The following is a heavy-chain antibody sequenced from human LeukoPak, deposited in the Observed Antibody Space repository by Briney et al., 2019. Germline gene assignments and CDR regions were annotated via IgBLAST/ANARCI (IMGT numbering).Heavy chain of an antibody. CDR1: GFTFSSYA. CDR3: ARDFSMVRGVTIYYGMDV. J-gene: IGHJ6*02. D-gene: IGHD3-10*01. CDR2: ISYDGSNK. V-gene: IGHV3-30*04. Sequence: GGSLRLSCAASGFTFSSYAMQGVRQAPGKGREWGAVISYDGSNKYYADSVKGRFTISRDNSKNTLSLKMHSLRAEDTAVYYCARDFSMVRGVTIYYGMDVWGQGTTVTVSS.